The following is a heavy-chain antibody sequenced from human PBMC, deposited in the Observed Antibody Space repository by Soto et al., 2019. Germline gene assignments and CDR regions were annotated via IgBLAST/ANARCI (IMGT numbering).Heavy chain of an antibody. V-gene: IGHV1-69*01. Sequence: QVQLVQSGAEVKKPGSSVTVSCKASGGTFRSYAISWVRQAPGQWHEWMGGIIPIFGTANYAQKFQGRVTITAYESTSTAYMELSSLRSEDTAVYYCARDLVTGIAAAGTADWGQGTLVTVSS. J-gene: IGHJ4*02. CDR2: IIPIFGTA. D-gene: IGHD6-13*01. CDR3: ARDLVTGIAAAGTAD. CDR1: GGTFRSYA.